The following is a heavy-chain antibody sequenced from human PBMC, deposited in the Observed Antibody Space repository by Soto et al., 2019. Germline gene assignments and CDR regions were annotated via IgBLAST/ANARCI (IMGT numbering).Heavy chain of an antibody. V-gene: IGHV1-69*13. D-gene: IGHD3-3*01. J-gene: IGHJ6*02. Sequence: SVKVSCKASGGTFSSYAISWVRQAPGQGLEWMGGIIPIFGTANYAQKFQGRVTITADESTSTAYMELSRLRSEDTAVYYCARLQELRPDNSYDFWSGYSKHYYYYGMDVWG. CDR2: IIPIFGTA. CDR1: GGTFSSYA. CDR3: ARLQELRPDNSYDFWSGYSKHYYYYGMDV.